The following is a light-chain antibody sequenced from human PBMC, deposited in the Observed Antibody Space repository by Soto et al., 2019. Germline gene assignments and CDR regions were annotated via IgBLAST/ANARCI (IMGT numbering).Light chain of an antibody. CDR1: SSDVGAYKY. CDR3: TSYLGNDIWV. V-gene: IGLV2-8*01. CDR2: EVT. Sequence: QSVLTQPPSASGSPGQSVTISCTGTSSDVGAYKYVSWYQQYPGKAPKRMIYEVTKRPSGVPDRFSGSKSGNTASLTVSGLQAEDEADYYCTSYLGNDIWVFGGGTKLTVL. J-gene: IGLJ3*02.